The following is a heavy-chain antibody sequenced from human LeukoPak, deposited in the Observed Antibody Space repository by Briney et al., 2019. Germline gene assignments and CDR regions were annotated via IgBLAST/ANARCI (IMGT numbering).Heavy chain of an antibody. D-gene: IGHD4-23*01. Sequence: GGSLRHSCADSGFTFTNYAMHGVRQAPGKGLEWVAVISYDETNKYYEDSVKGRFTISRDSSKNTLYLQMSSLRDEDTAVYYCAKNNAYGGSYWYFDLWGRGTLVIVSS. CDR3: AKNNAYGGSYWYFDL. CDR2: ISYDETNK. V-gene: IGHV3-30*04. J-gene: IGHJ2*01. CDR1: GFTFTNYA.